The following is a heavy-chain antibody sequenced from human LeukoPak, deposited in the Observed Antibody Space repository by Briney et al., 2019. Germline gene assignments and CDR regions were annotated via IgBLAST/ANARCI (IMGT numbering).Heavy chain of an antibody. Sequence: GESLKISCKGSGYFFTTYWIGWVRQMPGKGLEWMGIIYPGDSDTRYSPSFQGQVTISADKSISTAYLQWSSLKASDTAMYYCALYYDILTGYSMDAFDIWGQGTMVTVSS. CDR1: GYFFTTYW. CDR2: IYPGDSDT. J-gene: IGHJ3*02. V-gene: IGHV5-51*01. CDR3: ALYYDILTGYSMDAFDI. D-gene: IGHD3-9*01.